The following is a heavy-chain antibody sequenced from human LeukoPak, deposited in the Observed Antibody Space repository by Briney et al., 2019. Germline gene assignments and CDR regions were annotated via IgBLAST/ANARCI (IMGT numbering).Heavy chain of an antibody. CDR2: INPNSGGT. V-gene: IGHV1-2*02. Sequence: GASVKVSCKASGYTFTGYYMHWVRQAPGQGLEWMGWINPNSGGTNYAQKFQGRVTMTRDTSISTAYMELSRLRSDDTAVYYCAIDIYGDYGGLDYWGQGTQVTVPS. J-gene: IGHJ4*02. CDR1: GYTFTGYY. CDR3: AIDIYGDYGGLDY. D-gene: IGHD4-17*01.